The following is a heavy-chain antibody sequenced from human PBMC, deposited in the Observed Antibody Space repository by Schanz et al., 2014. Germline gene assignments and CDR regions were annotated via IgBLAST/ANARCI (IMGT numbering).Heavy chain of an antibody. J-gene: IGHJ4*02. Sequence: QVQLIQSGAEVKKPGASVKVSCKASGYTFTSDSMHWVRQAPGQGLVWMGWISAYNGNTNYAQKLQGRGTRTTDTSTSTAYMELRSLRSDDTAVYYCARGGYSSGWYDRDIAHFDYWGQGTLVTVSS. D-gene: IGHD6-19*01. CDR3: ARGGYSSGWYDRDIAHFDY. V-gene: IGHV1-18*04. CDR2: ISAYNGNT. CDR1: GYTFTSDS.